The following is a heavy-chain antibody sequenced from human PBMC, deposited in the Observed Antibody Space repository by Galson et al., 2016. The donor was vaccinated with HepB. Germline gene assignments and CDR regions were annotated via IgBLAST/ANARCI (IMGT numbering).Heavy chain of an antibody. CDR1: GFTFSDYA. Sequence: SLRLSCAASGFTFSDYAMGWVRQAPGRGLEWVSGISGLGSNTYYADSVKGRVTISRDNSRNTLYLQMNSLRAEDTAMYYCARNMYGAATNYIGDFFDIWGQGTMVTVS. D-gene: IGHD3-10*01. V-gene: IGHV3-23*01. CDR3: ARNMYGAATNYIGDFFDI. CDR2: ISGLGSNT. J-gene: IGHJ3*02.